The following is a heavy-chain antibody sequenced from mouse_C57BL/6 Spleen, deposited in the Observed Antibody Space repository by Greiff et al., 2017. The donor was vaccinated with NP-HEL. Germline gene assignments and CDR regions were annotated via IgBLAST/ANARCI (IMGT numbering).Heavy chain of an antibody. Sequence: QVQLQQPGAELVKPGASVKLSCKASGYTFTSYWMQWVNQRPGQGLEWIGEIDPSDSYTNYNQKFKGKATLTVDTSSSTAYMQLSSLTSEDSAVYYCARHYYGSSYAAYWGQGTLVTVSA. CDR1: GYTFTSYW. CDR3: ARHYYGSSYAAY. V-gene: IGHV1-50*01. J-gene: IGHJ3*01. CDR2: IDPSDSYT. D-gene: IGHD1-1*01.